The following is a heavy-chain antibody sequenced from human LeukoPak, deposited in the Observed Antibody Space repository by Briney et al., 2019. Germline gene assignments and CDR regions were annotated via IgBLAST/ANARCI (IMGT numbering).Heavy chain of an antibody. CDR2: IYYGGGT. CDR1: GDSISSSFYY. V-gene: IGHV4-39*01. D-gene: IGHD2-2*01. Sequence: SETLSLTCTVSGDSISSSFYYWGWIRQPPGKGLEWIGSIYYGGGTHYNPSLKSRATIFLDTSMNQFSLKLSSVTAADTAVYYCASRSQDIVVVPAAPYYYYYMDVWGKGTTVTVSS. CDR3: ASRSQDIVVVPAAPYYYYYMDV. J-gene: IGHJ6*03.